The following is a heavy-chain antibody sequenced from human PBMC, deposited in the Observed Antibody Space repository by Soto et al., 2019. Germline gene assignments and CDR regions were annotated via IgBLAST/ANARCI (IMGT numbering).Heavy chain of an antibody. CDR3: ARRQLRDYIRWSFDP. D-gene: IGHD3-16*01. Sequence: SETLSLTCTVSGVSITSYFWSWIRQTPGKGLDWIGSISFSGATYSNPSLKGRAALSVDTSENHLSLTLNSVTSADTAIYYCARRQLRDYIRWSFDPWGQGTLVTVSS. CDR1: GVSITSYF. CDR2: ISFSGAT. V-gene: IGHV4-59*01. J-gene: IGHJ5*02.